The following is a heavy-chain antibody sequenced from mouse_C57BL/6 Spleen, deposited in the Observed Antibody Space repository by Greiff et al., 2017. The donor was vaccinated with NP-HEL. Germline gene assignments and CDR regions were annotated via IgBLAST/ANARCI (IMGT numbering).Heavy chain of an antibody. J-gene: IGHJ1*03. Sequence: EVMLVESEGGLVQPGSSMTLSCTASGFTFSDYYMAWVRQVPEKGLEWVANINYDGSSTYYLDSLKSRFIISRDNAKNILYLQMSSLKSEDTATYYCARVGSRDWYFDVWGTGTTVTVSS. D-gene: IGHD3-3*01. V-gene: IGHV5-16*01. CDR2: INYDGSST. CDR1: GFTFSDYY. CDR3: ARVGSRDWYFDV.